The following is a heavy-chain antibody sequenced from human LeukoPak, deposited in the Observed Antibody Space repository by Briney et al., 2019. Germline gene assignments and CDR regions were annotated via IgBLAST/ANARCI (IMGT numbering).Heavy chain of an antibody. V-gene: IGHV4-38-2*01. CDR2: IYHSGST. D-gene: IGHD3-10*01. CDR1: GYSIGSGYY. J-gene: IGHJ4*02. CDR3: ARVPLLWFGELLQYYFDY. Sequence: SETLSLTCAVSGYSIGSGYYWGWIRQPPGKGLEWIGSIYHSGSTYYNPSLKSRVTISVDTSKNQFSLKLSSVTAADTAVYYCARVPLLWFGELLQYYFDYWGQGTLVTVSS.